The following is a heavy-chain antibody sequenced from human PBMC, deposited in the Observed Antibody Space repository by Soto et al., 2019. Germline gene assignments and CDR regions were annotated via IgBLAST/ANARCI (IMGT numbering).Heavy chain of an antibody. CDR2: VSYDGNHK. CDR3: ANDGGQRLVLNYGMDV. J-gene: IGHJ6*02. D-gene: IGHD6-13*01. CDR1: GFTFRSFG. Sequence: QVQLVESGGGVIQPGTSLSLSCASSGFTFRSFGMYWVRQAPGKGLEWVAVVSYDGNHKYYADSVKGRVTGSRDNAKNMLYLQMNSLRGEDSAVYYGANDGGQRLVLNYGMDVWGQGTTVTVSS. V-gene: IGHV3-30*18.